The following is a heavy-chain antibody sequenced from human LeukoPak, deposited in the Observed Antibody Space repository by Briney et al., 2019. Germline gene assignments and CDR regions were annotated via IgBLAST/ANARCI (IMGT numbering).Heavy chain of an antibody. J-gene: IGHJ5*02. CDR3: AKDGGYCTGGSCYSSWFDP. CDR1: GFTFDDYA. CDR2: ISWDGTST. V-gene: IGHV3-43D*03. D-gene: IGHD2-15*01. Sequence: GGSLRLSCAASGFTFDDYAMHWVRQAPGKGLEWVSLISWDGTSTYHGDSVKGRFTISRDKSKNSLYLQMNSLRAEDTALYYCAKDGGYCTGGSCYSSWFDPWGQGTLVTVSS.